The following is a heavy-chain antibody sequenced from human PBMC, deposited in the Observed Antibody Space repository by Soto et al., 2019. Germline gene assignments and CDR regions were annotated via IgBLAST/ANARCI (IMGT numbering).Heavy chain of an antibody. D-gene: IGHD3-22*01. J-gene: IGHJ4*02. CDR3: ATDTYYNSSSGYYVFDS. CDR1: GFTFSSYG. Sequence: GGSLRLSCAASGFTFSSYGIHWVRQAPGKGLEWVAVISHDGSKTNYADSVKGRFTISRDTSKDTVYLQMNSLRAEDTAVYSCATDTYYNSSSGYYVFDSWGEGSLVTVSS. V-gene: IGHV3-30*03. CDR2: ISHDGSKT.